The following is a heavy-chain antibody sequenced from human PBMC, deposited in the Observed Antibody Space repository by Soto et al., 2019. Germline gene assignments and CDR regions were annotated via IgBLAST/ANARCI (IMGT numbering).Heavy chain of an antibody. CDR2: IFYSGST. CDR3: ARSTGMNYFDP. D-gene: IGHD1-7*01. J-gene: IGHJ5*02. Sequence: PSETLSLTCTVSGDSISSRSYYWGWIRQPPGKGLEWIGSIFYSGSTYFNPSLRSRVTISVDRSENQSSLKLITVTATDTAVYYCARSTGMNYFDPSGQGTLVTVSS. CDR1: GDSISSRSYY. V-gene: IGHV4-39*01.